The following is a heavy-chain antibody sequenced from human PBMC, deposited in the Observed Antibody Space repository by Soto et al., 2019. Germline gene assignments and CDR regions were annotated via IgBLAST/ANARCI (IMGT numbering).Heavy chain of an antibody. CDR1: GGTFNSYG. J-gene: IGHJ4*02. CDR3: ASRGRRSSVPWRLDY. D-gene: IGHD6-19*01. V-gene: IGHV1-69*12. CDR2: IIPIFGPA. Sequence: QVQLVQSGAEVKKPGSSVKVSCKASGGTFNSYGINWVRQAPGQGLEWMGGIIPIFGPAKYAQKFQGRVTIXXDXSXTIAYLELSSLRYEDTAIYYCASRGRRSSVPWRLDYWGQGTLITVSS.